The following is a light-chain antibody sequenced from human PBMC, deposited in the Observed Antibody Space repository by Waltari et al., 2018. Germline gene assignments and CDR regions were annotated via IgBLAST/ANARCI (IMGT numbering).Light chain of an antibody. CDR2: DVS. CDR1: SSAVGDFNS. Sequence: QSALTPPASVSASPGESITISCTPTSSAVGDFNSFSWYQQHPGKAPKFMIYDVSNRPSGVSHRFSGSKSGNTASLTISGLQAEDEAVYYCSSFTTSSTLLFGGGTKLTVL. CDR3: SSFTTSSTLL. V-gene: IGLV2-14*03. J-gene: IGLJ2*01.